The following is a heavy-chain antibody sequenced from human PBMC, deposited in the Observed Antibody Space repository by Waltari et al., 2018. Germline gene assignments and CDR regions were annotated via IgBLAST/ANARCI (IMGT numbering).Heavy chain of an antibody. CDR3: ARDAVDSSGWVEHYYYYGMDV. CDR2: TYYRSNWYN. D-gene: IGHD6-19*01. CDR1: GDSVSSNSAA. Sequence: QVQLQQSGPGLVKPSQTLSLTCAISGDSVSSNSAAWNWIRQSPSRGLEWLGRTYYRSNWYNDYAVYVKRRITINPDTSKNQFSLQLNSVTPEDTAVYYCARDAVDSSGWVEHYYYYGMDVWGQGTTVTVSS. V-gene: IGHV6-1*01. J-gene: IGHJ6*02.